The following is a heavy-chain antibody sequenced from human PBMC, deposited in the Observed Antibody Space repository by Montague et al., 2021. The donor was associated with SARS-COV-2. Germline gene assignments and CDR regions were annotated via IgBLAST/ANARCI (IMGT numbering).Heavy chain of an antibody. J-gene: IGHJ3*02. CDR2: IVSSGTT. V-gene: IGHV4-31*03. Sequence: TLSLTCTVSGGSIRSSDNYWSWIRQHPGKGLEWIGSIVSSGTTXYXXXXRXRVTISVDTSKKQFSLKLRSVTAAATTVYYCARGMYGLTGTTDAFDIWGQGTMVSVSS. CDR3: ARGMYGLTGTTDAFDI. D-gene: IGHD1-14*01. CDR1: GGSIRSSDNY.